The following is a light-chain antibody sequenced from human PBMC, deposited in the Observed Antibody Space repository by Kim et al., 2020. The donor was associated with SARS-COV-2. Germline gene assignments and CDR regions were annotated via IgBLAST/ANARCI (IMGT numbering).Light chain of an antibody. CDR3: QQTYNSPWT. J-gene: IGKJ1*01. Sequence: DIQMTQSPSSLSAFVGNRVTITCRASQSISTYLNWYQQKPGKAPKLLIYDASSLQSGVPSRFSGSGSGTDFTLTIRSLQFEDFATYYCQQTYNSPWTFGQGTKVDIK. V-gene: IGKV1-39*01. CDR1: QSISTY. CDR2: DAS.